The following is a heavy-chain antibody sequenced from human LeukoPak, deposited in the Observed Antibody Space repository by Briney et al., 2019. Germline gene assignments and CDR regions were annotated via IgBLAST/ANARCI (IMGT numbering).Heavy chain of an antibody. D-gene: IGHD5-18*01. Sequence: PGGSLRLSCAASGFTFSSYAMYWVRQAPGKGLEWVAVISYDGSNKYYADPVKGRFTISRDNSKNTLYLQTNSLRAEDTAVYYCASDKYSYGSGGGGLDYWGQGTLVTVSS. CDR2: ISYDGSNK. V-gene: IGHV3-30*01. CDR1: GFTFSSYA. J-gene: IGHJ4*02. CDR3: ASDKYSYGSGGGGLDY.